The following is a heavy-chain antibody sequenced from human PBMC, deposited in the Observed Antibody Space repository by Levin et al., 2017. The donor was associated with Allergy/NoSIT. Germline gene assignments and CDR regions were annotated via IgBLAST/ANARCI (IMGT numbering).Heavy chain of an antibody. Sequence: ASVKVSCKASGGTFSSYTISWVRQAPGQGLEWMGRIITILGIANYAQKFQGRVTITADKSTSTAYMELSSLRSEDTAVYYCARASYPNCSGGSCYPHYYYGMDGWGQGTTVTVSS. D-gene: IGHD2-15*01. CDR2: IITILGIA. J-gene: IGHJ6*02. CDR3: ARASYPNCSGGSCYPHYYYGMDG. V-gene: IGHV1-69*02. CDR1: GGTFSSYT.